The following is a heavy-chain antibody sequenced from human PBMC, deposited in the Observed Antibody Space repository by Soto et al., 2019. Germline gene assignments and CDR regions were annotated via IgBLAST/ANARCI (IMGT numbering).Heavy chain of an antibody. CDR3: ASAHPYGDYARRHFHH. CDR2: IYPGDSDT. CDR1: GYSFTSYW. V-gene: IGHV5-51*01. D-gene: IGHD4-17*01. J-gene: IGHJ1*01. Sequence: PGESLKISCKASGYSFTSYWIAWVRQMPGKGLEWMGIIYPGDSDTRYGPSFQGQVTISADKSINTAYLQWSSLRASDIAVYYCASAHPYGDYARRHFHHWGQGTLVTVSS.